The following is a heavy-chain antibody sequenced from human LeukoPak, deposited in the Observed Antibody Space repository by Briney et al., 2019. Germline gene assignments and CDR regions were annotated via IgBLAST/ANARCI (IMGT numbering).Heavy chain of an antibody. D-gene: IGHD2-21*01. Sequence: GGSLRLSCAASGFTFSSYEMKWVRQAPGKGLEWVSYISSSGSTKYNADSVKGRFTTSRDNAKNSLYLQMNSLRAEDTAVYYCARGQRVVAGYYFDYWGQGTLVTVCS. CDR2: ISSSGSTK. CDR1: GFTFSSYE. J-gene: IGHJ4*02. V-gene: IGHV3-48*03. CDR3: ARGQRVVAGYYFDY.